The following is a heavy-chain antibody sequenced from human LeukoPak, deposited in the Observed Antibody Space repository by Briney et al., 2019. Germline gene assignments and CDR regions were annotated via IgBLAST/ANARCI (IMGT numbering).Heavy chain of an antibody. V-gene: IGHV4-39*01. J-gene: IGHJ5*02. CDR3: ARVGNIGFWESEKINWFDP. Sequence: PSETLSLTCTVAGGSISSSSYYWGWIRQPPGKGLEWIGSIYYSGSTYYNPSLKSRVTISVDTSKNQFSLKLSSVTAADTAVYYCARVGNIGFWESEKINWFDPWGQGTLVTVSS. D-gene: IGHD3-10*01. CDR2: IYYSGST. CDR1: GGSISSSSYY.